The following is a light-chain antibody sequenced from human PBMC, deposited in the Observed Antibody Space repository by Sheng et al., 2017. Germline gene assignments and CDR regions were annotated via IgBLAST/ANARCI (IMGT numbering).Light chain of an antibody. CDR1: QSVSSN. V-gene: IGKV3-15*01. J-gene: IGKJ2*01. CDR2: GAS. CDR3: HQYNNWPPYT. Sequence: EIMMTQSPATLSVSPGERATLSCRASQSVSSNLAWYQQKPGQAPRLLIYGASTRATGIPARFSGSGSGTEFTLTISSLQSEDFAVYYCHQYNNWPPYTFGQGTKLEIK.